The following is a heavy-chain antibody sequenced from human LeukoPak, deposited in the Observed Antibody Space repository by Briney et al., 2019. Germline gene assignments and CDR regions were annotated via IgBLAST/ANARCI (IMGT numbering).Heavy chain of an antibody. CDR3: ARESGVQNYGGNSGFDY. V-gene: IGHV3-30*04. CDR1: GFTFSTYA. Sequence: GGSLRLSCAASGFTFSTYAMHWVRQAPGKGLEWVAVISYDGSNKYFADSVKGRFTISRDNSKNTLYLQMNSLRGEDTAVYYCARESGVQNYGGNSGFDYWGQGTLVTVSS. CDR2: ISYDGSNK. J-gene: IGHJ4*02. D-gene: IGHD4-23*01.